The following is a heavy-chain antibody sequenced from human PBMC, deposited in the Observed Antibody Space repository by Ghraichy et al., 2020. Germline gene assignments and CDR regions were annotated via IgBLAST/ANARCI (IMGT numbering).Heavy chain of an antibody. CDR2: TRNKANSYTT. D-gene: IGHD4-17*01. CDR3: ARPENDYGDYGGAFDI. CDR1: GFTFSDHY. V-gene: IGHV3-72*01. J-gene: IGHJ3*02. Sequence: GGSLRLSCAASGFTFSDHYMDWVRQAPGKGLEWVGRTRNKANSYTTEYAASVKGRFTISRDDSKNSLYLQMNSLKTEDTAVYYCARPENDYGDYGGAFDIWGQGTMVTVSS.